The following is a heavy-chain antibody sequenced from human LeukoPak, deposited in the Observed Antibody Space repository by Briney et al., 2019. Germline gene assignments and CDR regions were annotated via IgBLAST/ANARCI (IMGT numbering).Heavy chain of an antibody. D-gene: IGHD2-21*01. V-gene: IGHV4-34*01. CDR1: GSLDIYY. CDR3: AAYGGDWNFDS. CDR2: ITYRRSA. Sequence: AETLSLTCSVYGSLDIYYFIFVRQPLGKGLQWLGEITYRRSADYNPSLKSRLTISIDVPQRQISLQLRSVTAADTAVYYCAAYGGDWNFDSWGQGTLVTVSS. J-gene: IGHJ4*02.